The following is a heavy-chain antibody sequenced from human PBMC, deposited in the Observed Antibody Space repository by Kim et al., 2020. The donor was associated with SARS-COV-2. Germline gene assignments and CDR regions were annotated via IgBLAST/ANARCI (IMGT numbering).Heavy chain of an antibody. CDR3: TTLHLEYSSSSDY. D-gene: IGHD6-6*01. J-gene: IGHJ4*02. V-gene: IGHV3-15*01. Sequence: GGSLRLSCAASGFTFSNAWMSWVRQAPGKGLEWVGRIKSKTDGGTTDYAAPVKGRFTISRDDSKNTLYLQMNSLKTEDTAVYYCTTLHLEYSSSSDYWGQGTLVTVSS. CDR2: IKSKTDGGTT. CDR1: GFTFSNAW.